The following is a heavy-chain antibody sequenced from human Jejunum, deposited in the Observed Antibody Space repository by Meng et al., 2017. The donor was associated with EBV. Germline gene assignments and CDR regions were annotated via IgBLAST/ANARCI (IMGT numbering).Heavy chain of an antibody. CDR1: AYTFAGYY. Sequence: GELVPPGAAVKKPGASVKVSCKASAYTFAGYYMHWVRQAPGQGLEWMGRINPNSGGANYAQKFQGRVTMTRDTSISTAYMELSRLRSDDTAVYYCAREGLVGDLRYFDLWGRGTLVTVSS. CDR2: INPNSGGA. CDR3: AREGLVGDLRYFDL. J-gene: IGHJ2*01. V-gene: IGHV1-2*06. D-gene: IGHD3-16*01.